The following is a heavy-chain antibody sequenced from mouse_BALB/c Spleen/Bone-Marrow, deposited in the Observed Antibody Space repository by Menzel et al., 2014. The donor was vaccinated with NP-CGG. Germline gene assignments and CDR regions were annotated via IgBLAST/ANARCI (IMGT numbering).Heavy chain of an antibody. D-gene: IGHD2-4*01. J-gene: IGHJ3*01. Sequence: DVKLVESGGGLVQPGGSLKLSCATSGFTFSDYYMYWVRPTPEKRLEWVAYISNGGGSTYYPDTVKGRFTISRDNAKNTLYLQMSRLKSEDTAMYYCARHNYDETWFAYWGQGNSGHCLC. CDR1: GFTFSDYY. V-gene: IGHV5-12*02. CDR2: ISNGGGST. CDR3: ARHNYDETWFAY.